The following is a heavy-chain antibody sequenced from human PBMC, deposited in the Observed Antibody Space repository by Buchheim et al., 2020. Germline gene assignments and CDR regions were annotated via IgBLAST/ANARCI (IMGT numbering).Heavy chain of an antibody. Sequence: QLQLQESGPGLVKPSETLSLTCTVSGGSISSSSYYWGWIRQPPGKGLEWIGSIYYSGSTYYNPSLKSRFTISVDTSKNQFSLKLSSVTAADTAVYYCARQDSLGSSWYSYYYYYYMDVWGKGTT. CDR1: GGSISSSSYY. D-gene: IGHD6-13*01. CDR3: ARQDSLGSSWYSYYYYYYMDV. J-gene: IGHJ6*03. V-gene: IGHV4-39*01. CDR2: IYYSGST.